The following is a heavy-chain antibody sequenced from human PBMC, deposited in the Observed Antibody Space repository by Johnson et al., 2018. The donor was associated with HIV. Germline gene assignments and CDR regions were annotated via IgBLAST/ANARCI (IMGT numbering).Heavy chain of an antibody. CDR2: ISYDGSNK. D-gene: IGHD3-10*01. J-gene: IGHJ3*02. Sequence: QVQLVESGGGVVQPGRSLRLSCAASGFTFSSYAMHWVCQAPGKGLEWVAVISYDGSNKYYAASVKGRFTISRDNSKNTLYLQMNSLRAEDTAVYYCARSDSYYGSGSYPYAFDIWGQGTMVTVSS. V-gene: IGHV3-30*14. CDR1: GFTFSSYA. CDR3: ARSDSYYGSGSYPYAFDI.